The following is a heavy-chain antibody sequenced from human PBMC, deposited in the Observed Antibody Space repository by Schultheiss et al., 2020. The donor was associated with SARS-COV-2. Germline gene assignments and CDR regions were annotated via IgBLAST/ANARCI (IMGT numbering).Heavy chain of an antibody. J-gene: IGHJ6*02. Sequence: SETLSLTCAVYGGSFSGYYWSWIRQPPGKGLEWIGSIYHSGSTNYNPSLKSRVTISVDKSKNQFSLKLSSVTAADTAVYYCARDTRMTTMTTRRFALDYYYGVDVWGQGITVTVSS. V-gene: IGHV4-34*01. CDR1: GGSFSGYY. CDR2: IYHSGST. CDR3: ARDTRMTTMTTRRFALDYYYGVDV. D-gene: IGHD4-17*01.